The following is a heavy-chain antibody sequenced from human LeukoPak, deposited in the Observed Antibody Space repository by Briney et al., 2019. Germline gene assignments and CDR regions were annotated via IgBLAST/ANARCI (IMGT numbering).Heavy chain of an antibody. Sequence: PGGSLRLSCAAFGFTFSSYAMSWVRQAPGKGLEWVSAISDSGGNTYYADSVKGRFTISRDNSKNTLYLQMNRLRAEDTAVYYCAKRIYATSGYREWGQGTLVTVSS. CDR3: AKRIYATSGYRE. CDR2: ISDSGGNT. D-gene: IGHD3-22*01. J-gene: IGHJ4*02. CDR1: GFTFSSYA. V-gene: IGHV3-23*01.